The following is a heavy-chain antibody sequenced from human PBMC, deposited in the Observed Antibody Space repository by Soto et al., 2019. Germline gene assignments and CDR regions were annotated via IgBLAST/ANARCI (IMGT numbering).Heavy chain of an antibody. CDR2: IDPSDSYT. V-gene: IGHV5-10-1*01. J-gene: IGHJ6*02. CDR3: ARLYGGNSGMDV. Sequence: GESLKISCKGSGYNFANYWIGWVRQMPGKGLEWLGRIDPSDSYTNYNPPFQGHVTISVDKSISTAYLQWSSLKASDTAMYYCARLYGGNSGMDVWGQGTTVTVSS. D-gene: IGHD4-17*01. CDR1: GYNFANYW.